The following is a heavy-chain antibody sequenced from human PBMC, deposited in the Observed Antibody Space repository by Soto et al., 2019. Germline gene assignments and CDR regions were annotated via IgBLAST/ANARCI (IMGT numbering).Heavy chain of an antibody. CDR3: ASAGEFSSGWYLGYYYYGMDV. CDR2: IIPIFGTA. J-gene: IGHJ6*02. D-gene: IGHD6-19*01. CDR1: GGTFSSYA. V-gene: IGHV1-69*01. Sequence: QVQLVQSGAEVKKPGSSVKVSCKASGGTFSSYAISWVRQAPGQGLEWMGGIIPIFGTANYAQKFQGRVTITADESTSTAYMELSSLRSEDTAVYYCASAGEFSSGWYLGYYYYGMDVWGQGTTVTVSS.